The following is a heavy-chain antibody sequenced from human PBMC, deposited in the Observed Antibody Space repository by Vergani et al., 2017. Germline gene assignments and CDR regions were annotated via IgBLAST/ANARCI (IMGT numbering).Heavy chain of an antibody. CDR3: AKAPASPKVTSDYYSNYSMDV. CDR2: ISYDGSNK. J-gene: IGHJ6*02. V-gene: IGHV3-30*18. Sequence: QVQLVESGGGVVQPGRSLRLSCAASGFTFSSYGMHWVRQAPGKGLEWVAVISYDGSNKYYADSVKGRFTISRDNSKNTLYLQMNSLRAEDTAVYYCAKAPASPKVTSDYYSNYSMDVWGQGTTVTVSS. CDR1: GFTFSSYG. D-gene: IGHD4-11*01.